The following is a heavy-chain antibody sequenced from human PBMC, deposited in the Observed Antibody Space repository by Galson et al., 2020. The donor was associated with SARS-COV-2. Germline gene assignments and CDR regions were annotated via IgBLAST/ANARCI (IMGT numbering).Heavy chain of an antibody. D-gene: IGHD3-22*01. CDR3: ARRVVEAVVFDI. CDR1: GYTFTRFA. V-gene: IGHV1-3*04. J-gene: IGHJ3*02. CDR2: INTGNGNP. Sequence: ASVKVSCKASGYTFTRFALHWVRQVHGQRLEWMAWINTGNGNPKYSQSFQGRVSMTRDSSANTVYMELSNLKSEDTAIYYCARRVVEAVVFDIWGQGTMVTISS.